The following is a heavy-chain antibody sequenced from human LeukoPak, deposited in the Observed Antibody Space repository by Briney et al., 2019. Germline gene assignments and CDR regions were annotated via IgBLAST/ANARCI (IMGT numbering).Heavy chain of an antibody. CDR3: ARGRVSSSSWYSTYYYYFYMDV. J-gene: IGHJ6*03. D-gene: IGHD6-13*01. Sequence: KASETVSLTCTVSDDFITIYYWTWIRQPPGKGLEWLGYIDHTGSTNYNPSLNSRVTISRDTSKNHFSLELSSVTAADTAVYFCARGRVSSSSWYSTYYYYFYMDVWGKGTTVTVSS. V-gene: IGHV4-59*01. CDR2: IDHTGST. CDR1: DDFITIYY.